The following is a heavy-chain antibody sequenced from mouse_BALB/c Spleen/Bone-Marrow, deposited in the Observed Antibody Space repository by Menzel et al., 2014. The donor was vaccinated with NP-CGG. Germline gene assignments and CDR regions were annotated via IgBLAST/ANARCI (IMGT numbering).Heavy chain of an antibody. Sequence: EVQLQQSGPGLVKPSQSLSLTCSVTGYSITSGYYWNWIRQFPGNKLEWMGYISYDGSNNYNPSLKNRISITRDTSKNQFFLKLNSVTTEDTATYYCARGGYDGRGCAYWGQGTLVTVSA. CDR1: GYSITSGYY. D-gene: IGHD2-14*01. V-gene: IGHV3-6*02. CDR3: ARGGYDGRGCAY. CDR2: ISYDGSN. J-gene: IGHJ3*01.